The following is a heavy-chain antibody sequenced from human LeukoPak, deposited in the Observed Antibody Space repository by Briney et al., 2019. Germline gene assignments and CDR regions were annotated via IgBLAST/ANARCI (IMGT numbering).Heavy chain of an antibody. CDR3: TRLKDDVTKFDY. J-gene: IGHJ4*02. CDR1: GFSFSRYW. D-gene: IGHD2-8*01. V-gene: IGHV3-7*01. Sequence: GGSLRLSCAGSGFSFSRYWMAWVRQAPGKGLEWVASINQDVSRIHYVDSVKGRFTISRDNAKNSLFLQMNSLRVEDTAVYYCTRLKDDVTKFDYWGQGTLVTVSS. CDR2: INQDVSRI.